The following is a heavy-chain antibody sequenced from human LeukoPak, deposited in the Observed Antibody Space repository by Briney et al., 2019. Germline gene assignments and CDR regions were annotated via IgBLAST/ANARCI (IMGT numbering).Heavy chain of an antibody. CDR3: ARDVASAGTSNWFDP. J-gene: IGHJ5*02. CDR1: GFTVSSNY. D-gene: IGHD6-13*01. V-gene: IGHV3-66*01. Sequence: GGSLRLSCAASGFTVSSNYLSWVRQAPGKGLEWVSVIYSSGRTYYAGSVKGRFTISRDTSKNTVYLQMNSLRAGDTAVYYCARDVASAGTSNWFDPWGQGTLVTVSS. CDR2: IYSSGRT.